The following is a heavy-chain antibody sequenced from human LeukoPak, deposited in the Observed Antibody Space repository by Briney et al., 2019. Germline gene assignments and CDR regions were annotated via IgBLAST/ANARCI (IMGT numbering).Heavy chain of an antibody. D-gene: IGHD5-18*01. CDR3: VSPRGFSYGYFDY. V-gene: IGHV4-39*01. J-gene: IGHJ4*02. Sequence: SETLSLTCTVSGGSISSSRDFWGWIRQPPGKGLEWIGSIYYSGSTYYNPSLKSRVTISADTSKNQFSLTLGSVSATDTAVYYCVSPRGFSYGYFDYWGQGTLVTVSS. CDR1: GGSISSSRDF. CDR2: IYYSGST.